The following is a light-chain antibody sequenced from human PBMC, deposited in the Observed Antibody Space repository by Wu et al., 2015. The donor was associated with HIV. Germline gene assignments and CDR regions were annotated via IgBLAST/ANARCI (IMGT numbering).Light chain of an antibody. CDR1: ESIPTSS. J-gene: IGKJ4*02. CDR2: GTS. Sequence: VLTQSPSTLSFSPGERATLPCRASESIPTSSLSWYQQRPGRAPRLLIFGTSNRASGIPDRFIGSGSVTDFTLTISSLEPEDFAVYYCQQRSNWPPRFGGGTRVEIK. V-gene: IGKV3-11*01. CDR3: QQRSNWPPR.